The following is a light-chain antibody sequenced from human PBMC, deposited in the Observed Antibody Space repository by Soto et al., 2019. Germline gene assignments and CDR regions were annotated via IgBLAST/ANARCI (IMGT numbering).Light chain of an antibody. CDR1: QSVSNS. V-gene: IGKV3-11*01. J-gene: IGKJ5*01. CDR3: HQRYNWPRVT. Sequence: EIWLTQSPATLSLSPGERVTLSCRASQSVSNSLAWYQQKPGQPPRLLIYDVSNMATGIPARFSGSGSGTDFTLTITSLQTQDFAVYFCHQRYNWPRVTFGQGTRLEIK. CDR2: DVS.